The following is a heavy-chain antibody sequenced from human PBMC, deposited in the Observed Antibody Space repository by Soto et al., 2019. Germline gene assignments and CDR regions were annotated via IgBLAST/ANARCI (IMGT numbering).Heavy chain of an antibody. J-gene: IGHJ4*02. CDR3: RTGIKDY. V-gene: IGHV3-30-3*01. Sequence: VGSLRLSCAASGFTFSSYAMHWVRQAPGKGLERVAVISYDGSNKYYADSVKGRFTISRDNSKNTLYLQMNSLRAEDTAVYYCRTGIKDYWGQGTLVTVSS. CDR1: GFTFSSYA. D-gene: IGHD1-1*01. CDR2: ISYDGSNK.